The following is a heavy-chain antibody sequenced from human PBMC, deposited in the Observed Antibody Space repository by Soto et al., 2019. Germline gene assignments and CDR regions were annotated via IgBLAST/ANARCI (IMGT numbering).Heavy chain of an antibody. Sequence: EVQFLESGGGLVQPGGSLRLSCATSGLDFSGFSMNWVRQAPGKGLEWVSSIGISSKITYYADSVKGRFTISRDNPKSTLYLQMDSLRVEDTAFYYCAIHSIFMVLTPRDFWGPGTPVTVST. J-gene: IGHJ4*02. D-gene: IGHD2-21*02. CDR2: IGISSKIT. CDR3: AIHSIFMVLTPRDF. V-gene: IGHV3-23*05. CDR1: GLDFSGFS.